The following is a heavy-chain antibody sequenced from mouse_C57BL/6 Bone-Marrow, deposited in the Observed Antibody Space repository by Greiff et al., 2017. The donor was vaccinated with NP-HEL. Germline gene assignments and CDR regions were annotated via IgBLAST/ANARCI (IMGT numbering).Heavy chain of an antibody. Sequence: EVQLVESGGDLVKPGGSLKLSCAASGFTFSSYGMSWVRQTPDKRLEWVATISSGGSYTYYPDSVKGRFTISRDNAKNTLYLQMSSLKSEDTAMYYCARLLMDYWGQGTTLTVSS. CDR3: ARLLMDY. CDR1: GFTFSSYG. J-gene: IGHJ2*01. V-gene: IGHV5-6*01. CDR2: ISSGGSYT.